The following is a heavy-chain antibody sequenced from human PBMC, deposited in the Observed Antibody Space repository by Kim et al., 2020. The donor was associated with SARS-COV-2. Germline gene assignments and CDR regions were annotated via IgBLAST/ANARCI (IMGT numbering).Heavy chain of an antibody. J-gene: IGHJ6*02. CDR1: GFTVINNY. Sequence: GGSLRLSCAASGFTVINNYMTWVRQAPGKGLEWVSLIYSGGSTDYADSVKGRFTISRDNSRNTLYLQMNSLRAEDTAVYFCACRSPEAYYYSYSMDVWGQGTTVTVSS. V-gene: IGHV3-53*01. CDR2: IYSGGST. CDR3: ACRSPEAYYYSYSMDV.